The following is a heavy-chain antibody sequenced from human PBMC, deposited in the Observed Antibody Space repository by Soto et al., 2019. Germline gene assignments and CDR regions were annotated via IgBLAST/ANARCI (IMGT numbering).Heavy chain of an antibody. V-gene: IGHV4-39*01. CDR2: IYYSGST. CDR1: GGSISSSSYY. D-gene: IGHD3-22*01. CDR3: ARRDYYDSAGAFDI. Sequence: QLQLQESGPGLVKPSETLSLTCTVSGGSISSSSYYWGWIRQPPGKGLEWIGSIYYSGSTYYNPSLKSRVTISVDTSKNQFSLKPSSVTAADTAVYYCARRDYYDSAGAFDIWGQGTMVTVSS. J-gene: IGHJ3*02.